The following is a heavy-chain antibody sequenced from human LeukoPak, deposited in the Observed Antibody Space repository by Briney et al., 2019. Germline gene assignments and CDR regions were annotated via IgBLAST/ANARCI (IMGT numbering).Heavy chain of an antibody. J-gene: IGHJ5*02. CDR1: GGTFSSYA. CDR3: ARAGTEYYDFSWFDP. V-gene: IGHV1-69*01. Sequence: SVKVSCKASGGTFSSYAISWVRQAPGQGLEWMGGIIPIFGTANYAQKFQGRITITADESTSTAYMDLSSLSSVDPAVYYCARAGTEYYDFSWFDPRGQGTLVTVSS. CDR2: IIPIFGTA. D-gene: IGHD3-3*01.